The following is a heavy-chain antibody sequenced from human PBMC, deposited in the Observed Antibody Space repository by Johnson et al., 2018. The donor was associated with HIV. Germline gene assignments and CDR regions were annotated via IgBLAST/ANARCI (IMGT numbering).Heavy chain of an antibody. J-gene: IGHJ3*02. CDR3: ARKFPDAFDI. Sequence: QEQLVESGGGLVQPGGSLRLSCAASGFTFSTYTMHWVRQAPGKGLEWVAVIWYDGSNKYYADSVKGRFTISRDNSKNTLYLQMNSLRAEDTAVYYCARKFPDAFDIWGQGTMVTVSS. CDR1: GFTFSTYT. CDR2: IWYDGSNK. V-gene: IGHV3-33*08.